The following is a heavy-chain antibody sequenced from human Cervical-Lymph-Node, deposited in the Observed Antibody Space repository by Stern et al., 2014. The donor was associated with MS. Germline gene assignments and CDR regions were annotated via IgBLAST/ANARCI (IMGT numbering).Heavy chain of an antibody. CDR1: GFTFDDYA. Sequence: QLVESGGGLVQPGRSLRLSCAASGFTFDDYAMHWVRPAPGKGLEWGSGISWNSGSIGYADSVKGRFTISRDNAKNSLYLQMNSLRAEDTALYYCAKGRDYDFWSGFLYDAFDIWGQGTMVTVSS. D-gene: IGHD3-3*01. CDR3: AKGRDYDFWSGFLYDAFDI. CDR2: ISWNSGSI. V-gene: IGHV3-9*01. J-gene: IGHJ3*02.